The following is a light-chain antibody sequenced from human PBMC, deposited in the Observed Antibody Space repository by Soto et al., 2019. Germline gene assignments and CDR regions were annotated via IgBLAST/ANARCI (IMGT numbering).Light chain of an antibody. CDR2: GAS. Sequence: EIVLTQSPGTLSLSPGEIATLSCSASQSVSSSYLAWYQQKPGQAPRLLIYGASTRATGIPARFSGSGSGTEFTLTVSSLQSEDFAVYYCQQYDNWPTFGQGTKVDIK. J-gene: IGKJ1*01. CDR1: QSVSSSY. V-gene: IGKV3-15*01. CDR3: QQYDNWPT.